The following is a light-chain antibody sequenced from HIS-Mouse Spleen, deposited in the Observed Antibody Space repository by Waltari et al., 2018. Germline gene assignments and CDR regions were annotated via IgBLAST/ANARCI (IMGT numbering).Light chain of an antibody. CDR2: EVS. CDR1: SSDVGGYNY. CDR3: SSYAGSNNYV. V-gene: IGLV2-8*01. Sequence: QSALTQPPPASGSSGQSVTISSTGTSSDVGGYNYVSRYQQPPGKAPKLMIYEVSKRPSGVPDRFSGSKSGNTASLTVSGLQAEDEADYYCSSYAGSNNYVFGTGTKVTVL. J-gene: IGLJ1*01.